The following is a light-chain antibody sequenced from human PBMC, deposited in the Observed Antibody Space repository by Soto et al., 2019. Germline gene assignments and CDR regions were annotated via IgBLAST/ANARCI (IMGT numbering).Light chain of an antibody. CDR1: QSVSSN. CDR3: QQRSNWPPIT. V-gene: IGKV3-15*01. CDR2: GAS. Sequence: EIVMTQSPATLSVSPGERATLSCRASQSVSSNLAWYQQKPGQAPRLLIYGASTRATGIPARFSGSGSGTEFTLTISSLQSEDFAVYHCQQRSNWPPITFGQGTRLEIK. J-gene: IGKJ5*01.